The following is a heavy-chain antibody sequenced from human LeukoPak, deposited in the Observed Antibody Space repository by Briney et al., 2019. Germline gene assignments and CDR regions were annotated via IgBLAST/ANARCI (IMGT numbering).Heavy chain of an antibody. D-gene: IGHD1-26*01. CDR1: GDSVSSNSAV. V-gene: IGHV6-1*01. Sequence: SETLSLTCGISGDSVSSNSAVWNWIRQSPARGLEWLGRTYYRSKWCYDYALSVKSRIIINPDTSKNQFSLQLNYVTPEDAAVYYCARGHLDRGLDPWGQGTLVTVSS. J-gene: IGHJ5*02. CDR3: ARGHLDRGLDP. CDR2: TYYRSKWCY.